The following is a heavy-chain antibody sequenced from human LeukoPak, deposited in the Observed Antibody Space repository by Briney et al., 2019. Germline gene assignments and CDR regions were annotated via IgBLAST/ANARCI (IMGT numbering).Heavy chain of an antibody. CDR3: AKGGIAVIITTVPIDY. J-gene: IGHJ4*02. Sequence: GGSLTLSCTASGFTFNTYGMHWVRQPPGKGLEWVAFITYDRGDKYYADSVKGRFTISRDSSKTTLYLQMNSLRAEDTAVYYCAKGGIAVIITTVPIDYWGQGTLVTVSS. D-gene: IGHD3-22*01. V-gene: IGHV3-30*02. CDR1: GFTFNTYG. CDR2: ITYDRGDK.